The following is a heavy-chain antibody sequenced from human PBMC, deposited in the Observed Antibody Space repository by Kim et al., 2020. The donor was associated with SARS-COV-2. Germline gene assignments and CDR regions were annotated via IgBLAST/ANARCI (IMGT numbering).Heavy chain of an antibody. J-gene: IGHJ2*01. Sequence: SLKSRVTISVARSKNQFSLKLSSVTAADTAVYYCARRVVVPAAAYWYFDLWGRGTLVTVSS. CDR3: ARRVVVPAAAYWYFDL. V-gene: IGHV4-30-2*01. D-gene: IGHD2-2*01.